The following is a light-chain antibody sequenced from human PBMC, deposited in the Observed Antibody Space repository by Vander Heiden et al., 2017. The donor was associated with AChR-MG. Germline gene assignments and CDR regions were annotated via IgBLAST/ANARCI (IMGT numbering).Light chain of an antibody. J-gene: IGKJ1*01. V-gene: IGKV2-29*02. CDR2: EVS. CDR3: LEGVFLKT. Sequence: DIVMTQTPLSLSVTPGQPAAISCKSSQSLQHSDGKTYLSWYLQKPGQSPQLLIYEVSSRFSGVSDRFSGTGSGTDFTLKISPVEAEDVGIYYCLEGVFLKTFGQGTKVEIK. CDR1: QSLQHSDGKTY.